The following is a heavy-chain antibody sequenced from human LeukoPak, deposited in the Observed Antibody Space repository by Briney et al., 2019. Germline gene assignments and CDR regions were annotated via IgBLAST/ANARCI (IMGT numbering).Heavy chain of an antibody. V-gene: IGHV1-18*01. Sequence: ASVKVSCKASGYTFTSYGISWVRQAPAQGLEWMGWISAYNGNTNYAQKLQGRVTMTTDTSTSTAYTELRSLRSDDTAVYYCASSSSGYYTGDYYYYYMDVWGKGTTVTVSS. CDR3: ASSSSGYYTGDYYYYYMDV. D-gene: IGHD3-22*01. CDR1: GYTFTSYG. CDR2: ISAYNGNT. J-gene: IGHJ6*03.